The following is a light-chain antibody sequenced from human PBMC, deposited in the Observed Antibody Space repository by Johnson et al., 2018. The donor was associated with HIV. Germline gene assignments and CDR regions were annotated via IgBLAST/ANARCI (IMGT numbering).Light chain of an antibody. Sequence: SVLTQPPSVSAAPGQKVTISCSGSSSNIGNNYVSWYQQLPGTAPKLLIYENNKRPSGIPDRFSGSKSGTSATLGITGLQTGDEADYYCGTWDSRLSTNYVFGTGTKVTVL. CDR1: SSNIGNNY. CDR3: GTWDSRLSTNYV. V-gene: IGLV1-51*02. J-gene: IGLJ1*01. CDR2: ENN.